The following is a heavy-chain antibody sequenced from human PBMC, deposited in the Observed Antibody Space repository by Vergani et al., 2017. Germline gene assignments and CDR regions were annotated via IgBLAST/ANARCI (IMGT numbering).Heavy chain of an antibody. Sequence: QVQLQQWGGGLLKPSETLPLTCVVHGGSFTSYHWTWIRQSPGEGLEWVGVIDPTGRPDYNPSLKSRLTLSVDKSRNQFSLKLNSVTATDTAIYFCAIVNTETNGHLYYYYYMDVWGQGTAVTVS. CDR3: AIVNTETNGHLYYYYYMDV. D-gene: IGHD2-8*01. J-gene: IGHJ6*03. CDR1: GGSFTSYH. V-gene: IGHV4-34*01. CDR2: IDPTGRP.